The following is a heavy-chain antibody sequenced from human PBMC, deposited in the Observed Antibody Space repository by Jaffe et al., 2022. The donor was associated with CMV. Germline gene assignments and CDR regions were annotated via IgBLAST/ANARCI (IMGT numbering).Heavy chain of an antibody. CDR3: ARDVSVIIGDGHLDN. CDR2: TFYKSKWYF. CDR1: GDSVSSNSAA. Sequence: QAQLQQSGPGLVRPSQTLSLTCAISGDSVSSNSAAWNWIRQSPSRGLEWLGRTFYKSKWYFDYAPSVKGRITINPDTSKNQFSLQLNSVTPEDTAVYYCARDVSVIIGDGHLDNWGQGILVTVSS. J-gene: IGHJ4*02. V-gene: IGHV6-1*01. D-gene: IGHD3-3*01.